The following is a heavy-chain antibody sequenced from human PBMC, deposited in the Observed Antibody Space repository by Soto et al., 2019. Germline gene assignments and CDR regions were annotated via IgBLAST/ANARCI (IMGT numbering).Heavy chain of an antibody. J-gene: IGHJ5*02. CDR1: GFTFSSYA. CDR2: ISSNGGST. V-gene: IGHV3-64D*06. CDR3: VKDHGSSSPVPNWFGP. D-gene: IGHD6-6*01. Sequence: GGSLRLSCSASGFTFSSYAMHWVRQAPGKGLEYVSAISSNGGSTYYADSVKGRFTISRDNSKNTLYLQMSSLRAEDTAVYYCVKDHGSSSPVPNWFGPWGQGTLVTVSS.